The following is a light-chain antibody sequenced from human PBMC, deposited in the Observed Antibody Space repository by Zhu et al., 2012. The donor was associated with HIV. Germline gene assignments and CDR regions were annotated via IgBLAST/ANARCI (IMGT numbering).Light chain of an antibody. Sequence: DIQMTQSPSSLSVSVGDRVTLTCRASQTIANYLHWFQQKPGKAPTLLIFAASNLQSGVPSRFSGSGSGTDFTLTISSLQPEDIATYYCQHSYGIPYTFGQGTKLEIK. CDR1: QTIANY. CDR2: AAS. CDR3: QHSYGIPYT. V-gene: IGKV1-39*01. J-gene: IGKJ2*01.